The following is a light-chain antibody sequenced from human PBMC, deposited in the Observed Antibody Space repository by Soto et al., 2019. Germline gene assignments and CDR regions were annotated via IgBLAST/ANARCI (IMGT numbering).Light chain of an antibody. V-gene: IGKV3-15*01. Sequence: EVVMTQSPATLPVSLGDRATLSCRASQSVSSNVAWYQQKPGQATRLLIYGASTRATGIPARFSGSGSGTDFTLTISRLEPEDFAVYYCQQYGSSPFTFGGGTKVDI. CDR1: QSVSSN. CDR3: QQYGSSPFT. J-gene: IGKJ4*01. CDR2: GAS.